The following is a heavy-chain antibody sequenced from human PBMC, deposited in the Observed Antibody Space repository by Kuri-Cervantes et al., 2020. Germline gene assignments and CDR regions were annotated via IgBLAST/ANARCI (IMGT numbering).Heavy chain of an antibody. V-gene: IGHV4-34*01. J-gene: IGHJ4*02. Sequence: SQTPSLTCAVCGGSFCGYYWSWIRPPPGKGLERIGEINHGGSTNYNPSLKSRVTISVDTSKNQFSLKLSSVTAADTSVYYWAGASRGYNYGCPFDYWGQGTLVTVSS. CDR3: AGASRGYNYGCPFDY. CDR1: GGSFCGYY. CDR2: INHGGST. D-gene: IGHD5-18*01.